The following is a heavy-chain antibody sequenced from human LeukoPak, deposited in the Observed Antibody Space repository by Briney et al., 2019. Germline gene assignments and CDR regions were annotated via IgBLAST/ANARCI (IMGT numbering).Heavy chain of an antibody. V-gene: IGHV4-4*02. CDR2: IYHSGST. J-gene: IGHJ3*02. D-gene: IGHD6-13*01. Sequence: SETLSLTCAASGGSISSSNWWSWVRQPPGKGLEWIGEIYHSGSTNYNPSLKSRVTISVDKSKNQFSLKLSSVTAADTAVYYCARDGSSSWYFDAFDIWGQGTMVTVSS. CDR1: GGSISSSNW. CDR3: ARDGSSSWYFDAFDI.